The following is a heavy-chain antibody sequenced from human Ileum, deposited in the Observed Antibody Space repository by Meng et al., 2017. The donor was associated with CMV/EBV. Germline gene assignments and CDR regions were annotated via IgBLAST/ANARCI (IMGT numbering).Heavy chain of an antibody. D-gene: IGHD4-23*01. CDR1: GFTFSSYA. Sequence: GGSLRRSCAASGFTFSSYAMSWVRQAPGKGLEWVSVIYSGGSSTYYADSVKGRFTISRDNSKNTLYLQMNSLRAEDTAVYYCAKDLKGGNYHYYYGMDVWGQGTTVTVSS. CDR3: AKDLKGGNYHYYYGMDV. J-gene: IGHJ6*02. V-gene: IGHV3-23*03. CDR2: IYSGGSST.